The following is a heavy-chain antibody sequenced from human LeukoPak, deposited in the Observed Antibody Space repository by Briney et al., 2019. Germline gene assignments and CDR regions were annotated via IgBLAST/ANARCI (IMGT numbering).Heavy chain of an antibody. CDR2: LNTDGSST. CDR1: GFSFSSYW. V-gene: IGHV3-74*01. Sequence: PGGSLRLSCAASGFSFSSYWMHWVRQAPGKGLVWVSRLNTDGSSTNYADSVKGRFTISRDNSNKTLSLQMNSLRVEDTGVYYCAKDRETTSSGTIDYWGQGTLVTVSS. J-gene: IGHJ4*02. D-gene: IGHD6-13*01. CDR3: AKDRETTSSGTIDY.